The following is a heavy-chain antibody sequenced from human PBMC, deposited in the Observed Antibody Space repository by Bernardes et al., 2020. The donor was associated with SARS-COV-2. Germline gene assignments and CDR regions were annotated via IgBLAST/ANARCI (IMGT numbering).Heavy chain of an antibody. Sequence: GGSLRLSCAASGFTFRNYAMSWVRQAPGKGLEWVSDISGPGRTYYADSVRGRFTISRDNSKNTLYLEMNSLRVEDTAVYYCAKELAYGSSWRDYSYYFGMDVWGQGTTVTVSS. J-gene: IGHJ6*02. V-gene: IGHV3-23*01. CDR2: ISGPGRT. D-gene: IGHD6-13*01. CDR3: AKELAYGSSWRDYSYYFGMDV. CDR1: GFTFRNYA.